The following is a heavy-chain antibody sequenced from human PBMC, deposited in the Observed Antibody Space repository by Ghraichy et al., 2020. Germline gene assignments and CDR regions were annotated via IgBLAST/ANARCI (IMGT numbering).Heavy chain of an antibody. CDR3: AKDPSPYSSSWYYFDY. V-gene: IGHV3-23*01. Sequence: GESLNISCAASGVTFSSYAMSWVRQAPGKGLEWVSAISGSGDKEYYADSVKGRFTISRDNFKNTLYLEMNSLRAEGTALYYCAKDPSPYSSSWYYFDYWGQGTLVTVSS. CDR2: ISGSGDKE. J-gene: IGHJ4*02. CDR1: GVTFSSYA. D-gene: IGHD2-2*01.